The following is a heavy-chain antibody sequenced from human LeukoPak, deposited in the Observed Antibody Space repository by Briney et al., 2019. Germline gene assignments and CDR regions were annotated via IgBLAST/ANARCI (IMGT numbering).Heavy chain of an antibody. CDR2: ISRSSSTI. D-gene: IGHD6-6*01. J-gene: IGHJ5*02. V-gene: IGHV3-48*04. CDR1: GFTFSSYR. CDR3: AREVAARRLGSWVDP. Sequence: GGSLRLCCAASGFTFSSYRMKWVRQARGKGLEWVSYISRSSSTIYYADSVKGRFTISRDNAKNSLYLQMNSLRVEHTAVYYCAREVAARRLGSWVDPWGQGTLVTVSS.